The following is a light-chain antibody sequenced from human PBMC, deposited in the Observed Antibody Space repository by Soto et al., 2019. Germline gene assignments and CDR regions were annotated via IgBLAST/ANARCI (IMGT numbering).Light chain of an antibody. CDR3: SVWDDSLNGWV. Sequence: QSVLTQPPSASGTPGQRVTLSCSGSNSNIGSHTVNWYQHLPGTAPKLLMYSNNQRPSGVPDRFSGSKSGTSASLAISGLQSEDEADYYCSVWDDSLNGWVFGGGTKLTVL. V-gene: IGLV1-44*01. CDR2: SNN. CDR1: NSNIGSHT. J-gene: IGLJ3*02.